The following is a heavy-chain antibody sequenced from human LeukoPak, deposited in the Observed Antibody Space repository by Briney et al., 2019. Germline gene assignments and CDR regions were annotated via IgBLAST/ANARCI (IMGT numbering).Heavy chain of an antibody. Sequence: GGSLRLSCAASGFTFSSYGMHWVRQAPGKGLEWVAVIWYDGSNKYYADSVKGRFTISRDNSKNTLYLQMNSLRAEDTAVYYCARDLYDFWSGYYPAFDYWGQGTLVTVSS. CDR1: GFTFSSYG. CDR2: IWYDGSNK. CDR3: ARDLYDFWSGYYPAFDY. D-gene: IGHD3-3*01. J-gene: IGHJ4*02. V-gene: IGHV3-33*01.